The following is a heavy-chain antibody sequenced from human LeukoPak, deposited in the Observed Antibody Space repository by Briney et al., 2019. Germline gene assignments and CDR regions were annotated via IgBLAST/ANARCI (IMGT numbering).Heavy chain of an antibody. D-gene: IGHD5-18*01. CDR1: GGSISSGSYY. CDR3: ASAGYSDAFDM. V-gene: IGHV4-61*02. CDR2: IYTSGST. Sequence: SQTLSLTCTVSGGSISSGSYYWSWIRQPAGKGLEWIGRIYTSGSTNYNPSLKSRVTISVDTSKNQFSLKLSSVTAADTAVYYCASAGYSDAFDMGAKGQWSPSLQ. J-gene: IGHJ3*02.